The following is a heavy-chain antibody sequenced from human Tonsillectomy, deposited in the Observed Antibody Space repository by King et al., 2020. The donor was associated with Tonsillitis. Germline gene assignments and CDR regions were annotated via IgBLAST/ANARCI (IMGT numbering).Heavy chain of an antibody. J-gene: IGHJ4*02. Sequence: TLKESGPTLVKPTQTLTLTCTFSGFSLTTSGEGGGWIRQPPGKALEWLALIYWTDDKRYSPYLKSRLTITKDTSKHQVVLTMTNMDPGDTATYYCAHRQTSSGSYYDPGYFDYWGQGTLVTVSS. CDR2: IYWTDDK. V-gene: IGHV2-5*01. D-gene: IGHD1-26*01. CDR1: GFSLTTSGEG. CDR3: AHRQTSSGSYYDPGYFDY.